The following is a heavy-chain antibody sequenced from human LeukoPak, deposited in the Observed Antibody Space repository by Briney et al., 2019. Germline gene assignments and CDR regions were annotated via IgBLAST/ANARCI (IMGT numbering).Heavy chain of an antibody. Sequence: SETLSLTCAVYGGSFSVYYWSWIRQPPGKGLEWIGEINHSGGTNYNPSLKSRVTISVDTSKNQFSLKLSSVTAADTAVYYCARVKVGITIFGVVRKTYYYYMDVWGKGTTVTVSS. J-gene: IGHJ6*03. CDR2: INHSGGT. CDR3: ARVKVGITIFGVVRKTYYYYMDV. CDR1: GGSFSVYY. D-gene: IGHD3-3*01. V-gene: IGHV4-34*01.